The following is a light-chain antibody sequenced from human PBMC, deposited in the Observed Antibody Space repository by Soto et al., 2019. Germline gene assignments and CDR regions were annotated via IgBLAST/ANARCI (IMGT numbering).Light chain of an antibody. Sequence: SAVTQPASVSGSPGQSITISCTGSSRDVGGYNYVSWYQHLPGKAPELMIYDVSNRPSGVSNRFSGSKSGNTASLTISGLQAEDEADYYCNSYTSSGTYVFGTGTKVTVL. CDR3: NSYTSSGTYV. V-gene: IGLV2-14*03. J-gene: IGLJ1*01. CDR2: DVS. CDR1: SRDVGGYNY.